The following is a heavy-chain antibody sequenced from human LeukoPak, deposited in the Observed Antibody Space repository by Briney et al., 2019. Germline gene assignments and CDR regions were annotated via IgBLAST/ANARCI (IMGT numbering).Heavy chain of an antibody. D-gene: IGHD4-17*01. CDR2: ISSSSSYI. CDR1: GFTFSHYS. CDR3: ARVNAVTTDPYYYGMDV. J-gene: IGHJ6*02. V-gene: IGHV3-21*01. Sequence: GGSLRLSCAASGFTFSHYSMNWVRQAPGKGLEWVSSISSSSSYIYYADSVKGRFTISRDNAKNSLYLQMNSLRVEDTAVYYCARVNAVTTDPYYYGMDVWGQGTTVTVSS.